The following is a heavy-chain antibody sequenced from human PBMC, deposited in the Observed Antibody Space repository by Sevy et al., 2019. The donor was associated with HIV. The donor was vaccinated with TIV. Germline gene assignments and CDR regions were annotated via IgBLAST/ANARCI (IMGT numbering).Heavy chain of an antibody. V-gene: IGHV3-33*01. J-gene: IGHJ6*02. Sequence: GGSLRLSCAVSGFTLSSYGMHWVRQAPGKGLEWVAVIRYDGSNKNYADSVKGRFTISRDNSKNKLYLQMNSLRAEDTAVYYCARDRLGITISAEWGGGMDVWGQGTTVTVSS. D-gene: IGHD3-3*01. CDR1: GFTLSSYG. CDR2: IRYDGSNK. CDR3: ARDRLGITISAEWGGGMDV.